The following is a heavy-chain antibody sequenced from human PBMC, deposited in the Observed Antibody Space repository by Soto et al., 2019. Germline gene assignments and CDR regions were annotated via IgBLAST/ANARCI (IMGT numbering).Heavy chain of an antibody. CDR2: IWYNGSNK. Sequence: QVQLVESGGGVVQPGRSLRLSCAASGFTFSSYGMHWVRQAPGKGLEWVAVIWYNGSNKYYADSVKGRFTISRDNSKNTLYLQMNSLRAEDTAVYYCARTVYGGTYFDYWGQGTLVTVSS. CDR1: GFTFSSYG. V-gene: IGHV3-33*01. D-gene: IGHD4-17*01. CDR3: ARTVYGGTYFDY. J-gene: IGHJ4*02.